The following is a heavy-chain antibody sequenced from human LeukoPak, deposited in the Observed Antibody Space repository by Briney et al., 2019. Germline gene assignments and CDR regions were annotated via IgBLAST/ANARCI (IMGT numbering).Heavy chain of an antibody. CDR2: ISSSSSYI. J-gene: IGHJ4*02. D-gene: IGHD3-3*01. Sequence: GALRLSCAASGFTFSCFRNNLGRPAPGKGLEWVSSISSSSSYIYYADSVKGRFTISRDNAKNSLYLQMNSLRAEDTAVYYCARDEGVDYYWGQGTLVTVSS. CDR3: ARDEGVDYY. CDR1: GFTFSCFR. V-gene: IGHV3-21*01.